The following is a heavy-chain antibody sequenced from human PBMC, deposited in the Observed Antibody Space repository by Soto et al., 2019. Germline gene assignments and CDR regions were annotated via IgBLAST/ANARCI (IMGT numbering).Heavy chain of an antibody. J-gene: IGHJ2*01. Sequence: LRLSCAASGFTFSSYGMHWARQAPGKGLEWVAVISYDGSNKYYADSVKGRFTISRDNSKNTLYLQMNSLRAEDTAVYYCAKVFGSAPDIAAAGTTTSDDWYFDLWGRGTLVTVSS. CDR1: GFTFSSYG. CDR2: ISYDGSNK. CDR3: AKVFGSAPDIAAAGTTTSDDWYFDL. D-gene: IGHD6-13*01. V-gene: IGHV3-30*18.